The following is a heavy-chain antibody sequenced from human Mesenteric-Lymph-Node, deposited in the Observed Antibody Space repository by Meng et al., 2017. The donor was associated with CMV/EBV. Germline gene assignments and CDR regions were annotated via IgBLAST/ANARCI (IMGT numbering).Heavy chain of an antibody. V-gene: IGHV5-51*01. J-gene: IGHJ4*02. CDR2: IYPADSDT. CDR1: GYSFTNCW. Sequence: SGYSFTNCWIAWVRQMPGKGLELMGVIYPADSDTRYSPSFQGQVTISADKSISTAYLQWSSLKASDTALYCCARPLYGPGSYFDYWGQGTLVTVSS. D-gene: IGHD3-10*01. CDR3: ARPLYGPGSYFDY.